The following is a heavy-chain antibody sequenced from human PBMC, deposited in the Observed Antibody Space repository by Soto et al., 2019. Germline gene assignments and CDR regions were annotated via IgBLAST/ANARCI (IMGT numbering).Heavy chain of an antibody. J-gene: IGHJ6*02. V-gene: IGHV3-43*01. CDR2: ISWDGGST. CDR3: AKDEKRSSSWFKNYYYGMDV. Sequence: GGSLRLSCAASGFTFDDYTMHWVRQAPGKGLEWVSLISWDGGSTYYADSVKGRFTISRDNSKNSLYLQMNSLRTEDTALYYCAKDEKRSSSWFKNYYYGMDVWGQGTTVTVSS. D-gene: IGHD6-13*01. CDR1: GFTFDDYT.